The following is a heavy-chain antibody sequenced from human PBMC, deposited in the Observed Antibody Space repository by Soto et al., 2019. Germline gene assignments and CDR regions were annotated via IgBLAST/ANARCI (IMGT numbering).Heavy chain of an antibody. D-gene: IGHD3-10*01. CDR3: AKDGGFEIDGELMGFDY. Sequence: GGSLRLSCAASGFTFSSYAMSWVRQAPGKGLEWVSAISGSGGSTYYADSVKGRFTISRDNSKNTLYLQMNSLRAEDTAVYYCAKDGGFEIDGELMGFDYWGQGTLVTVSS. J-gene: IGHJ4*02. V-gene: IGHV3-23*01. CDR2: ISGSGGST. CDR1: GFTFSSYA.